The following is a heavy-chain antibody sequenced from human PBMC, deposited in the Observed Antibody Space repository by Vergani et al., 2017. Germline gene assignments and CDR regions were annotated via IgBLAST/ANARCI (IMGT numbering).Heavy chain of an antibody. J-gene: IGHJ2*01. Sequence: EVLLLESGGGLVQPGGSLRLSCAASGFTFSSYAMGWVRQAPGKGLEWVSAIRGSGGSTSYADSVKGRFTISRDNSKDTLYLQMNSLRGDDTAVYYCAKALAGSIWYFDLWGRGTLVTVSS. V-gene: IGHV3-23*01. D-gene: IGHD3-10*01. CDR1: GFTFSSYA. CDR2: IRGSGGST. CDR3: AKALAGSIWYFDL.